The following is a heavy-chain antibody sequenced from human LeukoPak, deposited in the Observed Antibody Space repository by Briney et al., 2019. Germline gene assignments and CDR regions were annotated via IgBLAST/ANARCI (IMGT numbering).Heavy chain of an antibody. CDR1: GFIFSSFW. V-gene: IGHV3-7*01. Sequence: HGGSLRLSCTASGFIFSSFWMAWVRHAPGKGLEWVANIKPDGSLQFYGDSVKGRFTISRDNAKNSLYLQMNNLRAEDTALYYCATSYDSSGCDWGQGTLVTVSS. CDR2: IKPDGSLQ. D-gene: IGHD3-22*01. J-gene: IGHJ4*02. CDR3: ATSYDSSGCD.